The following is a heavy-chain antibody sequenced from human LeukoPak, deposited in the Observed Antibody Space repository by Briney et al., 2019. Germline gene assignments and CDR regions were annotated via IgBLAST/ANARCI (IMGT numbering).Heavy chain of an antibody. CDR3: ASGRTYYYDSSGYQDNSFDY. V-gene: IGHV4-34*01. CDR2: IYYSGST. Sequence: KPSETLSLTCAVYGGSFSGYYWGWIRQPPGKGLEWIGSIYYSGSTYYNPSLKSRVTISVDTSKNQFSLKLSSVTAADTAVYYCASGRTYYYDSSGYQDNSFDYWGQGTLVTVSS. J-gene: IGHJ4*02. D-gene: IGHD3-22*01. CDR1: GGSFSGYY.